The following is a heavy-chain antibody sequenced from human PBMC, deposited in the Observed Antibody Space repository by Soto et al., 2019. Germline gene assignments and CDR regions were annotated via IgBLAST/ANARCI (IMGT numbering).Heavy chain of an antibody. CDR2: IIPIFGTA. CDR3: ASHGYCSGGSCHIYYYYGMDV. V-gene: IGHV1-69*13. J-gene: IGHJ6*02. Sequence: GASVKVSCKASGGTFSSYAISWVRQAPGQGLEWMGGIIPIFGTANYAQKFQGRVTITADESTSTAYMELSSLRSEDTAVYYCASHGYCSGGSCHIYYYYGMDVWGQGTTVTVS. D-gene: IGHD2-15*01. CDR1: GGTFSSYA.